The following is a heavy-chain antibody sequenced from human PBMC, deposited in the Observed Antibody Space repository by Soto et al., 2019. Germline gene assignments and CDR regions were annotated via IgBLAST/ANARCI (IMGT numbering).Heavy chain of an antibody. D-gene: IGHD2-15*01. J-gene: IGHJ6*02. Sequence: PGGSLRLSCAASGFTFSSYGMHWVRQAPGKGLEWVAVIWYDGSNKYYADSVKGRFTISRDNSKNTLYLQMNSLRAEDTAVYYCARDSLGYCSGCSCYSDVYYYYGMDVWGQGTTVTVSS. V-gene: IGHV3-33*01. CDR1: GFTFSSYG. CDR2: IWYDGSNK. CDR3: ARDSLGYCSGCSCYSDVYYYYGMDV.